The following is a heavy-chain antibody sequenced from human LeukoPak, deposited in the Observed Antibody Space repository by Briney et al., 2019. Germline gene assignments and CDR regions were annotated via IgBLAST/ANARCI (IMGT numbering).Heavy chain of an antibody. CDR3: ARDVVAAVGSFDY. CDR1: GDSINSFY. D-gene: IGHD2-2*01. J-gene: IGHJ4*02. CDR2: IYTSGST. Sequence: SETLSLTCTVSGDSINSFYWSWIRQPAGKGLEGIGRIYTSGSTNYSPSLKSRVTMSVDTSKNQFSLKLSSVTAADTAVYYCARDVVAAVGSFDYWGQGTQVTVSS. V-gene: IGHV4-4*07.